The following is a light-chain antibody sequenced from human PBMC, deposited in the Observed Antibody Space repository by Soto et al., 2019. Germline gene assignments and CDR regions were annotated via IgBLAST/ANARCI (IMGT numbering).Light chain of an antibody. CDR2: AAS. Sequence: AIQMTQSPSSLSASVGDRVTITCRASQGIRNDLGWYQQKPGKAPKLLIYAASSLQSGGPSRFSGSGSGTDFTLTISSLQPEDFATYYCLQDYNYLWTFGQGTKVEIK. V-gene: IGKV1-6*01. CDR1: QGIRND. J-gene: IGKJ1*01. CDR3: LQDYNYLWT.